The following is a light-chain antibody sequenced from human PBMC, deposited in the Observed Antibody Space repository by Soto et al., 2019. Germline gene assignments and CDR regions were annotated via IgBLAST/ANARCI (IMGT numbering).Light chain of an antibody. CDR3: QQSYSTPLWT. V-gene: IGKV1-39*01. Sequence: DIQMTQSPSSLSASVGDRVTITCRASQSISSYLNWYQQKPGKAPKLLIYAASSLQSGVPSRFSGSGSGTDFTLTISSLXPEDFATYYCQQSYSTPLWTFGQGTKVDIK. CDR2: AAS. CDR1: QSISSY. J-gene: IGKJ1*01.